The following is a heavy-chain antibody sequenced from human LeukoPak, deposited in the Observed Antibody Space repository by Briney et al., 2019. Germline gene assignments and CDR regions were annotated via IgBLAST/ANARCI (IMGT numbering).Heavy chain of an antibody. Sequence: ASVKVSCKASGYTFTSYGISWVRQAPGQGLEWMGWINAYNGNTNYAQKLQGRVTMTTDTSTSTAYMELRSLRSDDTAVYYCARDMHHGGSNWFDPWGQGTLVTVSS. CDR1: GYTFTSYG. D-gene: IGHD4-23*01. J-gene: IGHJ5*02. V-gene: IGHV1-18*01. CDR3: ARDMHHGGSNWFDP. CDR2: INAYNGNT.